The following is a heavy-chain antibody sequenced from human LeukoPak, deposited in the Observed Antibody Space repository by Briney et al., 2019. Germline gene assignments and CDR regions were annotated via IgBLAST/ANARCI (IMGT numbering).Heavy chain of an antibody. V-gene: IGHV3-21*01. J-gene: IGHJ5*02. CDR3: ARETYYYDSSGKRGMFDP. D-gene: IGHD3-22*01. CDR2: ISSSSSYI. CDR1: GFTFSSYS. Sequence: PGGSLRLFCAASGFTFSSYSMNWVRQAPGKGLEWVSSISSSSSYIYYADSVKGRFTISRDNAKNSLYLQMNSLRAEDTAVYYCARETYYYDSSGKRGMFDPWGQGTLVTVSS.